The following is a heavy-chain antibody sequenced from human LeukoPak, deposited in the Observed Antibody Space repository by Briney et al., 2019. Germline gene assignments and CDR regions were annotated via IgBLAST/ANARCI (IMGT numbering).Heavy chain of an antibody. CDR2: ISSSGSN. D-gene: IGHD3-22*01. J-gene: IGHJ3*02. Sequence: SETLSLTCTVSGDSISSGDYFCRWIRQPAGKGRELIWRISSSGSNNSNPSLKSRVTISVDTSKNQFSLKLSSVTAADTAVYFCARGPYSYDSSGAFDIWGQGTMVTVSS. V-gene: IGHV4-61*02. CDR3: ARGPYSYDSSGAFDI. CDR1: GDSISSGDYF.